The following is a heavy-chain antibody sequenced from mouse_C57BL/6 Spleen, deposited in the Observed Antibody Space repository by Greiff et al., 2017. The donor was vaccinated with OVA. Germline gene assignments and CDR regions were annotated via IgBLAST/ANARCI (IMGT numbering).Heavy chain of an antibody. CDR1: GYTFTSYW. D-gene: IGHD2-4*01. CDR2: IHPNSGST. J-gene: IGHJ4*01. Sequence: VQLQQPGAELVKPGASVKLSCKASGYTFTSYWMHWVKQRPGQGLEWIGMIHPNSGSTNYNEKFKSKATLTVDKSSSTAYMQLSSLTSEDSAVYYGARYDYDERAHAMDYWGQGTSVTVSS. V-gene: IGHV1-64*01. CDR3: ARYDYDERAHAMDY.